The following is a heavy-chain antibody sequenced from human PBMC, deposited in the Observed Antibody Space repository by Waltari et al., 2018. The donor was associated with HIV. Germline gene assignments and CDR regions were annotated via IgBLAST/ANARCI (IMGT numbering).Heavy chain of an antibody. CDR1: GFTFTNHW. J-gene: IGHJ6*02. D-gene: IGHD2-8*01. V-gene: IGHV3-74*03. CDR3: VRVEYVGWALDYHYGMDV. Sequence: EVQLVESGGALVKPGGSLRLSCAASGFTFTNHWMHWVRQAPGKGLVWVARINSDGTSRAYGASMKGRFTISRDNGNNTLDLQMRRLRVEDTAVYYCVRVEYVGWALDYHYGMDVWGQGTTVIVSS. CDR2: INSDGTSR.